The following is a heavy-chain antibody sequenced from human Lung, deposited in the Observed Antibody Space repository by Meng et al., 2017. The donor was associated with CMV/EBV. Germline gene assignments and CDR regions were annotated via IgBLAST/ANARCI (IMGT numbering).Heavy chain of an antibody. J-gene: IGHJ4*02. Sequence: GGSXRLXCAASGFTFSSYAMTWVRQAPGKGLEWVSDISDSGGNTYYADSVKGRFAISRDNSKNTLYLQMNSLRADDKAVYYSAKPFYYYESINYYQDYWGQGTXVTVAS. CDR3: AKPFYYYESINYYQDY. V-gene: IGHV3-23*01. D-gene: IGHD3-22*01. CDR1: GFTFSSYA. CDR2: ISDSGGNT.